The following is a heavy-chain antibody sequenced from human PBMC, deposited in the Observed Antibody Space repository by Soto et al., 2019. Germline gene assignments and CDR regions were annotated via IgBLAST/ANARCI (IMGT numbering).Heavy chain of an antibody. CDR3: AGPSSGWSAHTGPGYFDL. D-gene: IGHD6-19*01. Sequence: EVQLVETGGGLIQPGGSLRLSCAASGFTVSSNYMSWVRQAPGKGLGGGSVIYSGGSTYYADSVKGRFTISRDNSKNTLYLQMNSLRAEDTAVYYCAGPSSGWSAHTGPGYFDLWGRGTLVTVSS. CDR2: IYSGGST. J-gene: IGHJ2*01. V-gene: IGHV3-53*02. CDR1: GFTVSSNY.